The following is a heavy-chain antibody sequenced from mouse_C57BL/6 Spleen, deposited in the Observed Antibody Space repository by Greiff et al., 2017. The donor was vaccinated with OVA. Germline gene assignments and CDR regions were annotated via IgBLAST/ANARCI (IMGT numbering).Heavy chain of an antibody. CDR1: GFTFTDYY. J-gene: IGHJ2*01. CDR3: ARYEGGYYGWCDY. D-gene: IGHD2-3*01. CDR2: IRNKANGYTT. Sequence: EVMLVESGGGLVQPGGSLSLSCAASGFTFTDYYMSWVRQPPGKALEWLGFIRNKANGYTTEYSASVKGRFTISRDNSQSILYLQMNALRAEDSATYYCARYEGGYYGWCDYWGQGTTLTVSS. V-gene: IGHV7-3*01.